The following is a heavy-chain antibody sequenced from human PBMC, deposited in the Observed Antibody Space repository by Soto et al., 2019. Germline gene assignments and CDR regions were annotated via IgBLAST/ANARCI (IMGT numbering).Heavy chain of an antibody. CDR2: ISPSGVTI. D-gene: IGHD4-17*01. CDR1: TSTFSSYG. J-gene: IGHJ4*02. CDR3: VRGGTTVATIWDH. V-gene: IGHV3-48*02. Sequence: EVLLVESGGGLVQPGGSLRLSCAASTSTFSSYGMNWVRQAPGKGLEWISFISPSGVTIYYADSVRGRFTISRDNAKNSLLLQMNTLRDVDTAVYYCVRGGTTVATIWDHWGQGSLVTVSS.